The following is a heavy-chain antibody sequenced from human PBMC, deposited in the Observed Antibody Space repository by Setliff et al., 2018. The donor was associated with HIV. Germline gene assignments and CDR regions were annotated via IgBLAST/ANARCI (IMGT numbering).Heavy chain of an antibody. Sequence: GGSLRLSCAASGFTFSSYAMHWVRQAPCKGLEWVAVISYDGSNKYYADSVKGRFTISRDNSKNTLYLQMNSLRAEDTAVYYCARDRAVGYFDYWGQGTLVTVSS. CDR1: GFTFSSYA. D-gene: IGHD6-19*01. V-gene: IGHV3-30*01. J-gene: IGHJ4*02. CDR3: ARDRAVGYFDY. CDR2: ISYDGSNK.